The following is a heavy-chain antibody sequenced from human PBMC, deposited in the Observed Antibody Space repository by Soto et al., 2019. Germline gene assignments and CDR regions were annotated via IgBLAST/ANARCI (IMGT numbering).Heavy chain of an antibody. CDR1: GGSISSSSYY. V-gene: IGHV4-39*01. Sequence: PSETLSLTCTVSGGSISSSSYYWGWIRQPPGKGLEWIGSIYYSGSTYYNPSLKSRVTISVDTSKNQFSLKLSSVTAADTAVYYCARRLIFVKEVARYSFEYWGQGTLVTVSS. D-gene: IGHD5-12*01. CDR3: ARRLIFVKEVARYSFEY. CDR2: IYYSGST. J-gene: IGHJ4*02.